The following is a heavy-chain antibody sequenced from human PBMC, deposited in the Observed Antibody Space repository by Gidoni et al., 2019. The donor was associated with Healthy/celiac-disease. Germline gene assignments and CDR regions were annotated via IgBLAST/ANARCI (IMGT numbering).Heavy chain of an antibody. J-gene: IGHJ6*02. CDR2: ISGSGGST. D-gene: IGHD2-21*01. V-gene: IGHV3-23*01. Sequence: EVQLLESGGGLVQPGGSLRLSCAASGFTFSSYATSWVRQAPGKGLEWVSVISGSGGSTYYADSVKGRFTISRDNSKNTLYLQMNSLRAEDTAVYYCAKGNIVVATEGGMDVWGQGTTVTVSS. CDR1: GFTFSSYA. CDR3: AKGNIVVATEGGMDV.